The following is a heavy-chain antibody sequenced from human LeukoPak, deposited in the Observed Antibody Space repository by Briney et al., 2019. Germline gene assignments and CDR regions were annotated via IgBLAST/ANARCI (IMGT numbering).Heavy chain of an antibody. D-gene: IGHD3-22*01. CDR1: GGSISSGGYY. CDR3: AREVRSGSSGYYYRDAFDI. CDR2: IYYSGST. V-gene: IGHV4-31*03. J-gene: IGHJ3*02. Sequence: ASQTLSLTCTVSGGSISSGGYYWSWIRQHPGKGLEWIGYIYYSGSTYYNPSLKSRVTISVDTSKNQFSLKPSSVTAADTAVYYCAREVRSGSSGYYYRDAFDIWGQGTMVTVSS.